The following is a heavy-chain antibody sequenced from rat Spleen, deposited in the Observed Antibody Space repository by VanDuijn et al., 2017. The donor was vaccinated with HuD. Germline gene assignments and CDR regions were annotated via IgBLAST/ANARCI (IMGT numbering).Heavy chain of an antibody. CDR2: INSAGST. CDR1: VYSITSSYR. CDR3: ARFPIYYYSALFDY. J-gene: IGHJ2*01. D-gene: IGHD1-1*01. V-gene: IGHV3-3*01. Sequence: VQLKESGPGLVQPSQSLSLTCSVTVYSITSSYRWSWIRKFPGNKLEWMGYINSAGSTNYNPSLKSRISITRDTSKNQFFLQVNSVTAEDTATYYCARFPIYYYSALFDYWGQGVTVTVSS.